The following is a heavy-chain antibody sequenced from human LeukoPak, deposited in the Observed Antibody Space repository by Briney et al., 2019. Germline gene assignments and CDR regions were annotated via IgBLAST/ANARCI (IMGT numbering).Heavy chain of an antibody. CDR3: ARDGPWLLEWSNTGFFDF. Sequence: GASVKVSCKASGYTFTDYYIHWVRQVPGQGLEWMGWVNPTSGGTTYAQKFEGRVAMTRDTSISTAYMELSRLTSDDTAVYYCARDGPWLLEWSNTGFFDFWGHGTLVTVSS. CDR2: VNPTSGGT. J-gene: IGHJ4*01. V-gene: IGHV1-2*02. CDR1: GYTFTDYY. D-gene: IGHD3-3*01.